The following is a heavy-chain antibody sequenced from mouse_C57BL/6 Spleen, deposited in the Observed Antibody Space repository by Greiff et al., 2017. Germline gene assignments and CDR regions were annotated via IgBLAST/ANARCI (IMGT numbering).Heavy chain of an antibody. CDR2: ISSGSSTS. V-gene: IGHV5-17*01. CDR1: GFTFSDYG. CDR3: ARGWLHYFDY. Sequence: EVMLVESGGGLVKPGGSLKLSCAASGFTFSDYGMHWVRQAPEKGLEWVAYISSGSSTSYYADTVKGRFTISRDNAKNTLFLQMTSLRSENTAMYYSARGWLHYFDYWGQGTTLTVSS. J-gene: IGHJ2*01. D-gene: IGHD2-3*01.